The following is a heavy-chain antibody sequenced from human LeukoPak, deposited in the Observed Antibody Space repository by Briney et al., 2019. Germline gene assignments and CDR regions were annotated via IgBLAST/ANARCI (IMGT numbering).Heavy chain of an antibody. CDR1: GGSISSGGYY. V-gene: IGHV4-31*03. D-gene: IGHD3-10*01. CDR2: IYYGGST. CDR3: ARAYYYGSGSYNWKRVPNWFDP. J-gene: IGHJ5*02. Sequence: PSETLSLTCTVSGGSISSGGYYWSRIRQHPGKGLEWIGYIYYGGSTYFNPSLKSRVIISVDTSKNQFSLKLSSVTAADTAMYYCARAYYYGSGSYNWKRVPNWFDPWGQGTLVTVSS.